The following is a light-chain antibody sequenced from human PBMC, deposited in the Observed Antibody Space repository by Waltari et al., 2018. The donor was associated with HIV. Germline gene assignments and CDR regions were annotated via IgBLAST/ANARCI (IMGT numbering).Light chain of an antibody. V-gene: IGKV3-15*01. CDR1: QSVSSN. CDR2: SAS. J-gene: IGKJ2*01. Sequence: EIVMTQPPATLSVSPGKTATLSCRASQSVSSNLAWYQQKAGQTPRLLIYSASTRATGIPPRFSGSGSGTRFALTITSVQPEDVAEYYCQQYNDWPWFTFGQGTKLEIK. CDR3: QQYNDWPWFT.